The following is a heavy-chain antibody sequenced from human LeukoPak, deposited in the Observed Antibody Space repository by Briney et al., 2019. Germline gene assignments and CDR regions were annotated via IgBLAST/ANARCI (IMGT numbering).Heavy chain of an antibody. Sequence: PGGSLRLSCAASGFTFSSYAMSWVRQAPGKGLEWFSAISGSGGSTYYADSVKGRFTISRDDSKNTLYLQMNSLRAEDTAVYYCAKGPSVWFGELLSSYYYYGMDVWGQGTTVTVSS. CDR2: ISGSGGST. D-gene: IGHD3-10*01. CDR3: AKGPSVWFGELLSSYYYYGMDV. V-gene: IGHV3-23*01. CDR1: GFTFSSYA. J-gene: IGHJ6*02.